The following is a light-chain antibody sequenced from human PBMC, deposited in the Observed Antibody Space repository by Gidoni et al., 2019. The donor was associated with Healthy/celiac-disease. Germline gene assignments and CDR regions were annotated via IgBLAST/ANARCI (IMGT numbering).Light chain of an antibody. J-gene: IGKJ1*01. CDR3: QQYNSYSWT. V-gene: IGKV1-5*03. CDR1: QSISSW. CDR2: KAT. Sequence: DIQMTQSPSTLSASVGDRVTITCRASQSISSWLAWYQQKPGKAPKLLIFKATSLESGFPSRFSGSVSGTEFALTISSLQPDVFATYYCQQYNSYSWTFXXXTKVEIK.